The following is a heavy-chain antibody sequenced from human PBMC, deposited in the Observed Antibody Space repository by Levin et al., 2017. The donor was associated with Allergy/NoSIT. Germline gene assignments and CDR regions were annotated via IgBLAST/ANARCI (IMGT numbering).Heavy chain of an antibody. Sequence: SQTLSLTCTVSGGSISSSSYYWGWIRQPPGKGLEWIGSIYYSGSTYYNPSLKSRVTISVDTSKNQFSLKLSSVTAADTAVYYCARIAAAHFDYWGQGTLVTVSS. CDR2: IYYSGST. D-gene: IGHD6-13*01. CDR1: GGSISSSSYY. CDR3: ARIAAAHFDY. V-gene: IGHV4-39*01. J-gene: IGHJ4*02.